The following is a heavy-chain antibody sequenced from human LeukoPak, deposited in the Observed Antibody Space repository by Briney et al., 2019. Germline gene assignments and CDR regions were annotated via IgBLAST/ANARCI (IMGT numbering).Heavy chain of an antibody. J-gene: IGHJ1*01. D-gene: IGHD3-22*01. CDR2: IKSDGRT. V-gene: IGHV3-74*01. CDR1: GFTFSNYW. Sequence: GGSLRLSCAAAGFTFSNYWMHWVRQAPGKGLVWVSRIKSDGRTNYADSVKGRFTISSDNAKNTVSLQMNSLRAEDTGVYYCARAPSEIGGYYLEYFRDWGQGTLVTVSS. CDR3: ARAPSEIGGYYLEYFRD.